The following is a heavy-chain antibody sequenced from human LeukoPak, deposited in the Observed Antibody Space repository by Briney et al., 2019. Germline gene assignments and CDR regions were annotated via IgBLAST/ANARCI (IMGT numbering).Heavy chain of an antibody. D-gene: IGHD2-21*02. CDR1: GFTVHSNY. CDR3: ARAYCVGDCTVLHIYFDN. CDR2: IDRSGVT. V-gene: IGHV3-53*01. J-gene: IGHJ4*02. Sequence: GGSLRLSCAASGFTVHSNYMSWVRQAPGKGLEWVSVIDRSGVTHYADSVKGRFTISRDNSKNTLYLQMNSLRAEDTGVYYCARAYCVGDCTVLHIYFDNWGQGTLVTVSS.